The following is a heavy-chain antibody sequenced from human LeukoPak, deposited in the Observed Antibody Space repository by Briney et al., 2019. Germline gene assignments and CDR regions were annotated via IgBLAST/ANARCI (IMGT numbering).Heavy chain of an antibody. CDR2: IYSGLST. V-gene: IGHV3-53*01. J-gene: IGHJ3*02. CDR1: GFAVSSNY. Sequence: GGSLRLSCAASGFAVSSNYMSWVRQAPGKGLEWVSIIYSGLSTYYADSVRGRFTISRDNSKNTLYLQMNALRAEDTAVYYCASGIAVNAFDIWGQGTMVTVSS. CDR3: ASGIAVNAFDI. D-gene: IGHD6-19*01.